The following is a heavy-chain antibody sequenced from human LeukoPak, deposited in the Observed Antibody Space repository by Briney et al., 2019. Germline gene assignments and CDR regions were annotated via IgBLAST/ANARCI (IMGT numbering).Heavy chain of an antibody. J-gene: IGHJ4*02. CDR2: IYTSGST. CDR1: GGSISSYY. V-gene: IGHV4-4*07. CDR3: ARGLGYCSGTSCYVGFDY. D-gene: IGHD2-2*01. Sequence: SETLSLTCTVSGGSISSYYWSWIRQPAGKGLEWIGRIYTSGSTNYNPSLKSRVTMSVDTSKNEFSLKLSSVTAADAAVYYCARGLGYCSGTSCYVGFDYWGQGTLVTVSS.